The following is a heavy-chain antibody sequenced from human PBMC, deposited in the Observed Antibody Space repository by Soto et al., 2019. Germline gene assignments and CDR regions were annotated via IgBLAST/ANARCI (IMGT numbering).Heavy chain of an antibody. CDR2: ISGSGGST. CDR1: GFTFSSYA. D-gene: IGHD1-26*01. V-gene: IGHV3-23*01. J-gene: IGHJ3*02. Sequence: GGSLRLSCAASGFTFSSYAMSWVRQAPGKGLEWVSAISGSGGSTYYADSVKGRFTISRDNSKNTLYLRMNSLRAEDTAVYYCAKDRTTSGWELPFDAFDIWGQGTMVTVSS. CDR3: AKDRTTSGWELPFDAFDI.